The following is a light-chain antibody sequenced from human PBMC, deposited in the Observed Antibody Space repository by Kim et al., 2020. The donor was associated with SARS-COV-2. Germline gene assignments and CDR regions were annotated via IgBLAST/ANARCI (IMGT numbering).Light chain of an antibody. CDR1: SLRTYF. J-gene: IGLJ2*01. CDR3: NSRDSTGDLVI. Sequence: AMGHTSTITCQGDSLRTYFTSWYRKKPSQAPVLVIYGKNNRPSGVPDRFSGSISENTAYLTITGAQAEDEADYYCNSRDSTGDLVIFGGGTQLTVL. V-gene: IGLV3-19*01. CDR2: GKN.